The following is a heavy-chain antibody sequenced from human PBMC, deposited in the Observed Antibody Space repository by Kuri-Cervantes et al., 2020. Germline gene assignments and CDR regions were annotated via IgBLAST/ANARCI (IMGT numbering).Heavy chain of an antibody. D-gene: IGHD3-10*01. CDR3: TTDFSVIYFDY. V-gene: IGHV3-15*01. CDR2: IKSKTDGGTT. CDR1: RFTFSNAW. Sequence: GESLKISCAASRFTFSNAWMSWVRQAPGKGLEWVGRIKSKTDGGTTDYAAPVKGRFTISRDDSKNTLYLQMNSLKTEDTAVYYCTTDFSVIYFDYWGQGTLVTVSS. J-gene: IGHJ4*02.